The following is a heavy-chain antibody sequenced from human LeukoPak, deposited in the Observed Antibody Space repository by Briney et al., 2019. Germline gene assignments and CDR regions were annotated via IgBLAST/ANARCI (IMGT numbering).Heavy chain of an antibody. J-gene: IGHJ6*03. D-gene: IGHD3-16*01. CDR2: ISWNSGSI. CDR1: GFTFDDYA. CDR3: AKDGYALGYYYYYMDA. V-gene: IGHV3-9*01. Sequence: QPGRSLRLSCAASGFTFDDYAMHWVRQAPGKGLEWVSGISWNSGSIGYADSVKGRFTISRDNAKNSLYLQMNSLRAEDTALYYCAKDGYALGYYYYYMDAWGQGTTVTVSS.